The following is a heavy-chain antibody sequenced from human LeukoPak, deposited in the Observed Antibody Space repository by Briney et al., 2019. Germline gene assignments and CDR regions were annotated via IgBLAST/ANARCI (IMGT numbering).Heavy chain of an antibody. V-gene: IGHV1-18*04. CDR3: ARAGIAAAVLELYFDY. J-gene: IGHJ4*02. CDR2: ISAYNGDT. CDR1: GYTFTGYY. Sequence: ASVKVSCKASGYTFTGYYMHWVRQAPGQGLEWMGWISAYNGDTNYAQKLQGRVTMTTDTSTSTAYMELRSLRSDDTAVYYCARAGIAAAVLELYFDYWGQGTLVTVSS. D-gene: IGHD6-13*01.